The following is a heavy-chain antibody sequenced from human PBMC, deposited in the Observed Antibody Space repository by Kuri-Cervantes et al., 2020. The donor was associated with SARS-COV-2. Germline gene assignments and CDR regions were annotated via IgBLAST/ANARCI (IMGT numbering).Heavy chain of an antibody. J-gene: IGHJ3*02. V-gene: IGHV3-23*01. CDR1: GFTFSSYA. CDR3: ARDLTPSGAGAFDI. D-gene: IGHD1-26*01. CDR2: ISGSGGST. Sequence: GGSLRLSCAASGFTFSSYAMSWVRQAPGKGLEWVSAISGSGGSTYYADSVKGRFTISRDNAKNSLYLQMNSLRAEDTAVYYCARDLTPSGAGAFDIWGQGTMVTVSS.